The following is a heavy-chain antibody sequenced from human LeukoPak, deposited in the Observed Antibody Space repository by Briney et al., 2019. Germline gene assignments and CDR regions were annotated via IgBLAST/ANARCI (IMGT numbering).Heavy chain of an antibody. CDR2: IYSGGST. J-gene: IGHJ4*02. D-gene: IGHD5-18*01. V-gene: IGHV3-66*01. CDR1: GFTVSSNY. CDR3: ARGTYSYGYFIDY. Sequence: PGGSLRLSCAASGFTVSSNYMSWVRQAPGKGLEWVSVIYSGGSTYYADSVEGRFTISRDNSKNTLYLQMNSLRAEDTAVYYCARGTYSYGYFIDYWGQGTLVTVSS.